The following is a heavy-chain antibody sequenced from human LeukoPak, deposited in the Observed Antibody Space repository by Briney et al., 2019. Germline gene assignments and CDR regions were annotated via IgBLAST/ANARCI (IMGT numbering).Heavy chain of an antibody. CDR1: GFTFSSYA. J-gene: IGHJ4*02. CDR3: AKVPHDDFWSGYFAHFDY. V-gene: IGHV3-23*01. CDR2: ISGSGGSA. Sequence: GGSLRLSCAASGFTFSSYAMSWVRQAPGKGLEWVSAISGSGGSAYYADSVKGRFTISRDNSKNTLYLQMNSLRAEDTAVYYCAKVPHDDFWSGYFAHFDYWGQGTLVTVSS. D-gene: IGHD3-3*01.